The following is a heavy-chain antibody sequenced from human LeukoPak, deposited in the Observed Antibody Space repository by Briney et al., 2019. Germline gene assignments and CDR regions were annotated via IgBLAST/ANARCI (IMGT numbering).Heavy chain of an antibody. J-gene: IGHJ6*03. CDR2: IYSGGST. CDR3: ARTGDDYYYYMDV. Sequence: GGSLRLSCAASGFTVSSNYMSWVRQAPGKGLEWVSVIYSGGSTYYADSVKGRFTISRDNSKNTLYLQMNSLRAEDTAVYYCARTGDDYYYYMDVWGKGPRSPSP. D-gene: IGHD7-27*01. V-gene: IGHV3-53*01. CDR1: GFTVSSNY.